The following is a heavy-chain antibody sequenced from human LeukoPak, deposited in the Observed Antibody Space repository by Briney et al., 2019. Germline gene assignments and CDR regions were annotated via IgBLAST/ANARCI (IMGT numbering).Heavy chain of an antibody. Sequence: GGSLRLSCAASGFMFEDYAMHWVRQAPGKGLEWVSGISWNSGSKGYADSVKGRFTISRDNAKNSLYLQMNSLRAEDTALYYCAKDIGYGSGGSCHAFDYWGQGTLVTVSS. CDR3: AKDIGYGSGGSCHAFDY. CDR1: GFMFEDYA. CDR2: ISWNSGSK. D-gene: IGHD2-15*01. V-gene: IGHV3-9*01. J-gene: IGHJ4*02.